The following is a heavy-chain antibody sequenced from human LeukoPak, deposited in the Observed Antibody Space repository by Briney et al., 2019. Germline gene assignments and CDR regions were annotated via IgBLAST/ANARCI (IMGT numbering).Heavy chain of an antibody. J-gene: IGHJ6*03. Sequence: ASVKVSCKASGYTFTSYDINWVRQATGQGLEWMGWMNPNSGNTGYAQKFQGRVTITRNTSISTAYMELSSLRSEDTAVYYCARANGWGSLYYYYYYMDVWGKGTTVTVSS. V-gene: IGHV1-8*03. CDR2: MNPNSGNT. CDR3: ARANGWGSLYYYYYYMDV. D-gene: IGHD2-8*01. CDR1: GYTFTSYD.